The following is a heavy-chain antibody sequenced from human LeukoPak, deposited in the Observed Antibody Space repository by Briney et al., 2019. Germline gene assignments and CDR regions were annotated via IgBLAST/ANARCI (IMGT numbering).Heavy chain of an antibody. Sequence: SETLSLTCTVSGGSISSGGYYWSWIRQHPGKGLEWIGYIYYSGSTYYNPSLKSRVTISVDTSKNQFSLKLTSVTAADTALYYCARDKGPYWYFDLWGRGTLVTVSS. J-gene: IGHJ2*01. CDR2: IYYSGST. V-gene: IGHV4-31*03. CDR1: GGSISSGGYY. CDR3: ARDKGPYWYFDL.